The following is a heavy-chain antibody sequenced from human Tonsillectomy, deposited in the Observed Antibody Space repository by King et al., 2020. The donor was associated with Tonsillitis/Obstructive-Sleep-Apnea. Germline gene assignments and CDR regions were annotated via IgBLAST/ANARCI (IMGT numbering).Heavy chain of an antibody. V-gene: IGHV3-23*04. CDR3: TKVAYVSGFSPFDI. D-gene: IGHD3-22*01. CDR1: GFTFSSYA. J-gene: IGHJ3*02. CDR2: IRGGGGNT. Sequence: VQLVESGGGLVQPGGSLRLSCAASGFTFSSYAMSWVRQAPGKGLEWVSGIRGGGGNTHYAAAVKGRFTISRDNSKNTLYLQMNSLRAEDTAVYYCTKVAYVSGFSPFDIWGHGTLVTVSS.